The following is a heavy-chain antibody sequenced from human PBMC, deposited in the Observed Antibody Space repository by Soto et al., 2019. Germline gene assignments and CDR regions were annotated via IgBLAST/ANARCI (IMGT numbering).Heavy chain of an antibody. Sequence: PGGSLRLSCAASGFTFTIYAMCWVRQAPGKGLEWVSSISVSGDRTFYADSVKGRFTISRDNSRNTLHLQMNSLRAEDTAVYYCAKDGDSISTNKPLDYWGQGTLVTVSS. CDR1: GFTFTIYA. CDR2: ISVSGDRT. D-gene: IGHD2-2*01. CDR3: AKDGDSISTNKPLDY. J-gene: IGHJ4*02. V-gene: IGHV3-23*01.